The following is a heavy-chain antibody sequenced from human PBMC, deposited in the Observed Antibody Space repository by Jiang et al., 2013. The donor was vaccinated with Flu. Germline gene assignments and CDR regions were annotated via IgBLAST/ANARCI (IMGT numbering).Heavy chain of an antibody. J-gene: IGHJ6*02. CDR2: INHSGST. CDR1: GGPFSDFY. CDR3: ARVLGFAALCQDCGMDV. Sequence: LLKPSETLSLTCAVYGGPFSDFYWSWVRQPPGKGLEWIGRINHSGSTNYNLSLESRVSMSVVTSRSQFFLKLSSVTAADTAVYYCARVLGFAALCQDCGMDVWGQGTTVTVSS. D-gene: IGHD3-10*01. V-gene: IGHV4-34*01.